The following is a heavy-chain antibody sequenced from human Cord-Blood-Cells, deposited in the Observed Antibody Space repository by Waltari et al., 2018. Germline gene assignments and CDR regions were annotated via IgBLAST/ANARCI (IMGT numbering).Heavy chain of an antibody. CDR3: ARVNWDDAFDI. CDR2: INPNSGGT. V-gene: IGHV1-2*02. Sequence: QVQLVQSGAEVKKPGASVKVSCKASGYTFTGYYMHWVRQAPGQGLEWMGWINPNSGGTTYAQKFQGRVTMTRDTSISTAYMELSRLRSDDTAVYYCARVNWDDAFDIWGQGTMVTVSS. J-gene: IGHJ3*02. D-gene: IGHD7-27*01. CDR1: GYTFTGYY.